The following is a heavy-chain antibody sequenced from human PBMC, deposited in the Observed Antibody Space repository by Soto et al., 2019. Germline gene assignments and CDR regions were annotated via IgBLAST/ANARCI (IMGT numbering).Heavy chain of an antibody. J-gene: IGHJ3*02. CDR2: IYYSGST. Sequence: SETLSLTCTVSGGSISSSSYYWGWIRQPPGKGLEWIGSIYYSGSTYYNPSLKSRVTISVDTSKNQFSLKLSSVTAADTAVYYCARGVSRRGRAFDIWGQGTMVTVS. V-gene: IGHV4-39*01. CDR1: GGSISSSSYY. D-gene: IGHD2-8*01. CDR3: ARGVSRRGRAFDI.